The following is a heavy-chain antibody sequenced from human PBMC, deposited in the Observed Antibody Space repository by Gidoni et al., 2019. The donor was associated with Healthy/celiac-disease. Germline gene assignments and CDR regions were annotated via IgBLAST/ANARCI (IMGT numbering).Heavy chain of an antibody. Sequence: EVQLVQSGAEVQKPGASLKISCKGSGSSFTSYWIGWVRQMPGNCLEWMVIIYPGDSDTRYSPSFKGQVTISADKSISTAYLQWSSLKASDTAMYDCERTRSSSWYGAFDIWGQGTMVTVSS. CDR1: GSSFTSYW. D-gene: IGHD6-13*01. CDR3: ERTRSSSWYGAFDI. J-gene: IGHJ3*02. CDR2: IYPGDSDT. V-gene: IGHV5-51*01.